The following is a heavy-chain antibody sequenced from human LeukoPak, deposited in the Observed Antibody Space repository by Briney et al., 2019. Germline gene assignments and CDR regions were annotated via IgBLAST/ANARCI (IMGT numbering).Heavy chain of an antibody. CDR3: ARDRTARLRSSREGDY. V-gene: IGHV3-7*01. CDR1: GFTFSSYW. CDR2: RKQDGSEK. J-gene: IGHJ4*02. Sequence: GGSLRLSCAASGFTFSSYWMSGVRQAPGKGLEWVAKRKQDGSEKYYVDSVKGRFTISRDNAKNSLYLQMNSLRAEDTAVYYCARDRTARLRSSREGDYWGQGTLVTVSS. D-gene: IGHD4-17*01.